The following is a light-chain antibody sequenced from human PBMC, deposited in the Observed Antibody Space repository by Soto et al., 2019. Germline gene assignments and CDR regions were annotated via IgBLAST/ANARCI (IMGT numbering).Light chain of an antibody. Sequence: EIVVTQSPATLSLSPGERATLSCRASQSVSTYLAWYQQKPGQAPRLLIYDASKRATGIPARFSGSGSGTDFTLTISSLEPEDFAVYYCQQRSIWPPTFGGGTKVESK. V-gene: IGKV3-11*01. J-gene: IGKJ4*01. CDR3: QQRSIWPPT. CDR1: QSVSTY. CDR2: DAS.